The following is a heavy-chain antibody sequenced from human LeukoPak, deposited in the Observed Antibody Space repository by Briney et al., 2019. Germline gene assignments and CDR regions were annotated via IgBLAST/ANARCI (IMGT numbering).Heavy chain of an antibody. J-gene: IGHJ4*02. V-gene: IGHV3-53*01. CDR2: IYASGGA. CDR1: GFDVNDNF. CDR3: VRRHDY. Sequence: GGSVRLSCVASGFDVNDNFMIWVRQAPGQGLEWVSIIYASGGAYYAESVKGRFNAFRDTSKNTIFLQMNNLRADDTAVYYCVRRHDYWGQGTLVTVSS.